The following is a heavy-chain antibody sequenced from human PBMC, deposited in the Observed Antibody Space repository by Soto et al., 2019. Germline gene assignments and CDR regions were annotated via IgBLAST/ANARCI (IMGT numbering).Heavy chain of an antibody. CDR1: GYTFTGYY. Sequence: ASVKVSCKASGYTFTGYYMHWVRQAPGQGLEWMGWINPNSGGTNYAQKFQGWVTMTRDTSISTAYMELSRLRSDDTAVYYCARVLRYFDWSPREFYGMDVWGQGTTVTVSS. CDR3: ARVLRYFDWSPREFYGMDV. J-gene: IGHJ6*02. D-gene: IGHD3-9*01. V-gene: IGHV1-2*04. CDR2: INPNSGGT.